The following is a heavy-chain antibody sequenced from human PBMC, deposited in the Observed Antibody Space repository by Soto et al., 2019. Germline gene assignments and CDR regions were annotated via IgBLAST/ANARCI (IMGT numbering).Heavy chain of an antibody. CDR3: AKGSRVMITFGGVMTFDY. J-gene: IGHJ4*02. V-gene: IGHV3-30*18. CDR1: GFTFSSYA. D-gene: IGHD3-16*01. CDR2: VSYDGTIK. Sequence: GGSLRLSCAASGFTFSSYAMHWVRQAPGKGLEWMAVVSYDGTIKYYADSVKGRFFISRDSSKNTLYLQMDSLRAEDTAVYYCAKGSRVMITFGGVMTFDYWGQGTLVTVSS.